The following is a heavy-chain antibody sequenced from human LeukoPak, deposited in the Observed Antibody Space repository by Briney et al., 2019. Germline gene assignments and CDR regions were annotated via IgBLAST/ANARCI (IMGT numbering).Heavy chain of an antibody. J-gene: IGHJ4*02. D-gene: IGHD2-2*01. CDR2: IYPGDSDT. V-gene: IGHV5-51*01. CDR1: GYSFTSYW. CDR3: ARVEYQLLPLRVRYFDY. Sequence: RGESLKISCKGSGYSFTSYWIGWVRQMPGKGLEWMGIIYPGDSDTRYSPSFQGQVTISADKSISTAYLQWSSLKASDTAMYYCARVEYQLLPLRVRYFDYSRQGTLVTVSS.